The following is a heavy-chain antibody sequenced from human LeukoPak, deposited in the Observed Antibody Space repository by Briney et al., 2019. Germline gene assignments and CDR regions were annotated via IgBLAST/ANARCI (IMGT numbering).Heavy chain of an antibody. CDR2: IYNSGST. CDR1: GGSISSYY. V-gene: IGHV4-59*01. D-gene: IGHD3-10*01. Sequence: SETLSLTCTVPGGSISSYYWSWIRQPPEKGLEWIGFIYNSGSTNYNPSLKSRVTISIDTSKNQFSLKLSSVTAADTAVYYCARDMAGGGWFDPWGQGTLVTVSS. CDR3: ARDMAGGGWFDP. J-gene: IGHJ5*02.